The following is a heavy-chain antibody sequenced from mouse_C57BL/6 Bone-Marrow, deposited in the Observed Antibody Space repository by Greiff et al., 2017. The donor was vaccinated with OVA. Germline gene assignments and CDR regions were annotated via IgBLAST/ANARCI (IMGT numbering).Heavy chain of an antibody. Sequence: EVKLQESGPELVKPGASVKIPCKASGYTFTDYNMDWVKQSHGKSLEWIGDINPNNGGTIYNQKFKGKATLTVDKSSSTAYMELRSLTSEDTAVYYCARKGDDYDPYYFDYWGQGTTLTVSS. D-gene: IGHD2-4*01. J-gene: IGHJ2*01. V-gene: IGHV1-18*01. CDR2: INPNNGGT. CDR3: ARKGDDYDPYYFDY. CDR1: GYTFTDYN.